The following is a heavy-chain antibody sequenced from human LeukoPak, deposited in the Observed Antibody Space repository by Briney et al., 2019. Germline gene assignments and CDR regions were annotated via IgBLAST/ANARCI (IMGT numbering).Heavy chain of an antibody. D-gene: IGHD2-2*01. CDR3: AKARCLPPYYYYMDV. CDR1: GFTFDDYA. Sequence: GGSLRLSCAASGFTFDDYAMHWVRQAPGKGLEWVSLISWDGGSTYYADSVKGRFTISRDNSKNSLYLQMNSLRAEDTALYCCAKARCLPPYYYYMDVRGKGTTVTVSS. J-gene: IGHJ6*03. CDR2: ISWDGGST. V-gene: IGHV3-43D*04.